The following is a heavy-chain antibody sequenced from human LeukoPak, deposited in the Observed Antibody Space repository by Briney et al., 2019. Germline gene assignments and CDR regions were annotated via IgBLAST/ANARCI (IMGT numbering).Heavy chain of an antibody. CDR2: ISGSSGNT. D-gene: IGHD3-10*01. J-gene: IGHJ5*02. Sequence: GGSLRLSCAASGFTFSSYGMHWVRQAPGKGLEWVSDISGSSGNTHYADSVKGRFTISRDKSKNTLYLQMNTLRADDTAVYYCAKSGSSRFDPWGQGTLVTVSS. CDR3: AKSGSSRFDP. V-gene: IGHV3-23*01. CDR1: GFTFSSYG.